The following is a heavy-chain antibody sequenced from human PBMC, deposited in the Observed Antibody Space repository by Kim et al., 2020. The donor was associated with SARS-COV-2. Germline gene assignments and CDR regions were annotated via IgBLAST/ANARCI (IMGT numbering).Heavy chain of an antibody. D-gene: IGHD2-15*01. CDR2: IDSDGSST. CDR3: VRDIYGGTPDYGLDV. V-gene: IGHV3-74*01. CDR1: RFTFSTYW. Sequence: GGSLRLSCAASRFTFSTYWMHWVRQGPGKGLVWVARIDSDGSSTTYADSVKGRFTISRDNAKNTLYLQMNSLRADDTAVYYCVRDIYGGTPDYGLDVWG. J-gene: IGHJ6*02.